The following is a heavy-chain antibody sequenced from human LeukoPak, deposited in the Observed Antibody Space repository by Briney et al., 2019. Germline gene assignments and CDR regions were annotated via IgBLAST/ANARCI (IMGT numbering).Heavy chain of an antibody. CDR2: IYAGDSDT. J-gene: IGHJ4*02. V-gene: IGHV5-51*01. CDR1: GYTFTTYW. CDR3: ARGGTMVRGGIYYFDY. Sequence: GESLRISGKGSGYTFTTYWIGWVRQMPGKGLEGMGIIYAGDSDTRYSPSFQGQVTFSADKSIRTADLQWSSLKASDTAMYYCARGGTMVRGGIYYFDYWGQGTLVTVSS. D-gene: IGHD3-10*01.